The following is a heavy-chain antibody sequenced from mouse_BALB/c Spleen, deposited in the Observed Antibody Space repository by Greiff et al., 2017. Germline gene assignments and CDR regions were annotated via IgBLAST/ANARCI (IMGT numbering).Heavy chain of an antibody. J-gene: IGHJ1*01. CDR3: ARRGSRGYFDV. V-gene: IGHV1-7*01. CDR1: GYTFTSYW. CDR2: INPSTGYT. Sequence: VQLQQSGAELAKPGASVKMSCKASGYTFTSYWMHWVKQRPGQGLEWIGYINPSTGYTEYNQKFKDKATLTADKSSSTAYMQLSSLTSEDSAVYYCARRGSRGYFDVWGAGTTVTVSS. D-gene: IGHD1-1*01.